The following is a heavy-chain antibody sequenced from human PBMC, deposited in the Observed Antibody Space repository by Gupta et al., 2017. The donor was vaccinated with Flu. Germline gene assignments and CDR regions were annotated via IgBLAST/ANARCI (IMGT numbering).Heavy chain of an antibody. CDR1: GYTFTGYY. V-gene: IGHV1-2*02. Sequence: QVQLMQSGAEVKKPGASVKASCKASGYTFTGYYMHWVRQAPGQGLEWMGWINPNSGGTNYAQKFQGRVTMTRDTSISTAYMELSRLRSDDTAVYYCARDSDFWSGYDKGGMDVWGQGTTVTVSS. J-gene: IGHJ6*02. CDR3: ARDSDFWSGYDKGGMDV. D-gene: IGHD3-3*01. CDR2: INPNSGGT.